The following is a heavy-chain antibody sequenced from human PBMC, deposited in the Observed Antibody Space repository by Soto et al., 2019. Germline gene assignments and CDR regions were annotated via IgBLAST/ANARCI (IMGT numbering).Heavy chain of an antibody. CDR2: ISAYNGNT. Sequence: QVQLVQSGAEVKKPGASVKVSCKASGYTFTSYGISWVRQAPGQGLEWMGWISAYNGNTNYAQKLQGRVTMTTDTSTSTAYMEPRSLRSDDTAVYYCARARRITIFGVVADFDYWGQGTLVTVSS. D-gene: IGHD3-3*01. V-gene: IGHV1-18*04. CDR1: GYTFTSYG. J-gene: IGHJ4*02. CDR3: ARARRITIFGVVADFDY.